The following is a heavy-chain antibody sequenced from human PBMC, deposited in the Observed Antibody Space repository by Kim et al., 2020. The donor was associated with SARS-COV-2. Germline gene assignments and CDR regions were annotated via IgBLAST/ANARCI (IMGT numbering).Heavy chain of an antibody. V-gene: IGHV3-33*01. D-gene: IGHD6-6*01. CDR3: ARDREEAARRRNFDY. Sequence: GGSLRLSCAASGFTFSSYGMHWVRQAPGKGLEWVAVIWYDGSNKYYADSVKGRFTISRDNSKNTLYLQMNSLRAEDTAVYYCARDREEAARRRNFDYWGQGTLITVSS. CDR2: IWYDGSNK. CDR1: GFTFSSYG. J-gene: IGHJ4*02.